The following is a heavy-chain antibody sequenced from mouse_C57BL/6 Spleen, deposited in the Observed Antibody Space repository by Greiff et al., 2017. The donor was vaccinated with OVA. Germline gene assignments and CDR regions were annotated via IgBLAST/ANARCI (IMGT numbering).Heavy chain of an antibody. CDR1: GYTFPSSW. CDR3: ATLYYGNSYLFAY. J-gene: IGHJ3*01. V-gene: IGHV1-55*01. D-gene: IGHD1-1*01. Sequence: QVQLKQPGAELVKPGASVKMSCKASGYTFPSSWLTWVKQRPGQGLEWIGDIYPGRGSTNSNAQFKSKATLTLDTSSSTAYMQLSSLTSEDSAVDYGATLYYGNSYLFAYWGQGTLVTVSA. CDR2: IYPGRGST.